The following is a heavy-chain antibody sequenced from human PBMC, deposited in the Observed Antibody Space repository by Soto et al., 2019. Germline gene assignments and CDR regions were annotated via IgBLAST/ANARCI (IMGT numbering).Heavy chain of an antibody. CDR2: VTHDGTER. CDR3: ARENNTGSYLTVDY. V-gene: IGHV3-30*03. D-gene: IGHD7-27*01. J-gene: IGHJ4*02. CDR1: GFTRSGHG. Sequence: QGQLVASGGGVVQPGRSLSLSCAASGFTRSGHGLHWVRQAPCKGLEWVAVVTHDGTERHYPDSVKGRFTITRDISKNTFYLKMNSLRGEDAAMYYCARENNTGSYLTVDYRGQGTLITVSS.